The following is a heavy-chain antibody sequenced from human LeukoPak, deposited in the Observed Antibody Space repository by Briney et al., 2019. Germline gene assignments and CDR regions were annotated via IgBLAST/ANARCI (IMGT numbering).Heavy chain of an antibody. V-gene: IGHV3-9*01. CDR2: ISWNSGSI. CDR3: AKCRAARYFDWSTDY. Sequence: GGSLRLSCAASGFTFDDYAMHWVRQAPGKGLEWVSGISWNSGSIGYADSVKGRFTISRDNAKNSLYLQMNSLRAEDTALYYCAKCRAARYFDWSTDYWGQGTLVTVSS. CDR1: GFTFDDYA. J-gene: IGHJ4*02. D-gene: IGHD3-9*01.